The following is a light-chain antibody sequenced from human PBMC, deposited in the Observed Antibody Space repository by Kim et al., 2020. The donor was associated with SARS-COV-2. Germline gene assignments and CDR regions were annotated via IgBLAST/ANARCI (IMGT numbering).Light chain of an antibody. V-gene: IGKV3-20*01. CDR2: GAS. CDR1: QSVSSSY. Sequence: LSPGERATPSCRASQSVSSSYLAWDQQKPGQAPRLLIYGASSRATGIPDRFRGSGSGTDFTLTISRLEPEDFALYYCHHYGSSPRTFGQGTKLEI. CDR3: HHYGSSPRT. J-gene: IGKJ1*01.